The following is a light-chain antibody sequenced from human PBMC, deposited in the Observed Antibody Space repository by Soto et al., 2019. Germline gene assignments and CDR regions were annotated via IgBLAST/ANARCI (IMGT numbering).Light chain of an antibody. Sequence: QSVLTQPASVSRSPGQSITISCTGTSSDVGGYNYVSWYQQHPGKAPKLMIYEVSNRPSGVSNRFSGSKSGNTASLTISGLQAEDEADYYCSSYTSSSTLVVFGGGTQLTVL. V-gene: IGLV2-14*01. J-gene: IGLJ2*01. CDR1: SSDVGGYNY. CDR2: EVS. CDR3: SSYTSSSTLVV.